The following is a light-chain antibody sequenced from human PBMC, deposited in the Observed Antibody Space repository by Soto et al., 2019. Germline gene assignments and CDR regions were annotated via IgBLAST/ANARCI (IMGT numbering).Light chain of an antibody. CDR1: SSNLGSNT. J-gene: IGLJ2*01. CDR3: AAWDDSLNVVV. Sequence: QSVLTQPPSASGTPGQRVTISCSGSSSNLGSNTVNWHQQHPGTAPKLLIYGNNQRTSGVPDRFSGSKSGTSASLAISGLQAEDEADYYCAAWDDSLNVVVFGGGTKLTVL. CDR2: GNN. V-gene: IGLV1-44*01.